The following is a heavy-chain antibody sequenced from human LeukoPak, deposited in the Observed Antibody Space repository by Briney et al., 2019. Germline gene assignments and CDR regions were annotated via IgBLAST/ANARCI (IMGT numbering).Heavy chain of an antibody. CDR1: GFTFSTYG. CDR2: ISYDGSTK. J-gene: IGHJ4*02. CDR3: AKDGHY. V-gene: IGHV3-30*18. Sequence: GRSLGLSCAASGFTFSTYGMHWVRQAPGKGLEWVAVISYDGSTKVYADSVKGRFTISRDNSQNTLYLQMNSLRAEDTAVYYCAKDGHYWGQGTLVTVSS.